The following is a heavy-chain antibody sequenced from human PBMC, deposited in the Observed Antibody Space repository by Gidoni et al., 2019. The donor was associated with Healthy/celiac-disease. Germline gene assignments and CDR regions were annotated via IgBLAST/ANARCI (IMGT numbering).Heavy chain of an antibody. CDR2: IIPIFGTA. J-gene: IGHJ4*02. V-gene: IGHV1-69*01. Sequence: QVQLVQSGAEVKKPGSSVKVSCKASGGTFSSYAISWVRQAPGQGLEWMGGIIPIFGTATYAHKFQGRVTITADESTSTAYMELSSLRSEDTAVYYCARKGNIVASRHYFDYWGQGTLVTVSS. CDR1: GGTFSSYA. CDR3: ARKGNIVASRHYFDY. D-gene: IGHD5-12*01.